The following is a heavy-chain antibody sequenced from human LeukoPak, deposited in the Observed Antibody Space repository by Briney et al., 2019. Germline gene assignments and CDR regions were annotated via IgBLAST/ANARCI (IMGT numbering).Heavy chain of an antibody. CDR1: GGSFSGYY. V-gene: IGHV4-34*01. J-gene: IGHJ4*02. CDR3: ARGQLRRYYFDY. Sequence: SETLSLTCAVYGGSFSGYYWSWIRQPPGKGLEWIGEINHSGSTNYNPSLKSRVTISVDTSKNQFSLKLSSVTATDTAVYYCARGQLRRYYFDYWGQGTLVTVSS. D-gene: IGHD2-2*01. CDR2: INHSGST.